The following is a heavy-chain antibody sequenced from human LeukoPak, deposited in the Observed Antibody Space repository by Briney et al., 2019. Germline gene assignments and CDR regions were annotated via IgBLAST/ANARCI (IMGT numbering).Heavy chain of an antibody. D-gene: IGHD6-13*01. CDR2: IYSSGST. Sequence: SATLSLTCTVSGGSINSYYWSWIRQPAGKGLEWIGRIYSSGSTNYNPSLKSRVIMSVDTSKNQFTLKLSSLTAADTAVYYCARGGSSWNNWFGPWGQGTLVTVSS. J-gene: IGHJ5*02. CDR3: ARGGSSWNNWFGP. V-gene: IGHV4-4*07. CDR1: GGSINSYY.